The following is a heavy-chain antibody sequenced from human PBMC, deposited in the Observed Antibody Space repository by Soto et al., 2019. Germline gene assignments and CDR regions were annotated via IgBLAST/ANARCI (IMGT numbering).Heavy chain of an antibody. CDR1: GGSISSGDYY. CDR3: AIALGTMVRGVIHWFDP. Sequence: QVQLQESGPGLVKPSQTLSLTCTVSGGSISSGDYYWSWIRQPPGKGLEWIGYIYYSGSTYYNPSLKSRVTISVDTSKNQFSLKLSSVTAADTAVYYCAIALGTMVRGVIHWFDPWGQGTLVTVSS. J-gene: IGHJ5*02. V-gene: IGHV4-30-4*01. D-gene: IGHD3-10*01. CDR2: IYYSGST.